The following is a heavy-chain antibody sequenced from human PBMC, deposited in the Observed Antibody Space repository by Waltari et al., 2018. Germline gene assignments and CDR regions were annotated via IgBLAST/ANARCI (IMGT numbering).Heavy chain of an antibody. CDR1: GDSFTSYW. Sequence: EMQLVQSGAAVKKPGESLRIPREASGDSFTSYWNNRVRQMPGKVLDWMGTIAPHNSYTKYSPSFQCHVTISVDISIKTAYLQWSSLKASDTAIYYCARAVVSNAFNIWGQGTMVTVSS. CDR3: ARAVVSNAFNI. CDR2: IAPHNSYT. D-gene: IGHD2-15*01. V-gene: IGHV5-10-1*03. J-gene: IGHJ3*02.